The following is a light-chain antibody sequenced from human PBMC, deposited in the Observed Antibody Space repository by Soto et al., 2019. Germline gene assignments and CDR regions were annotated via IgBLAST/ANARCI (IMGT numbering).Light chain of an antibody. V-gene: IGLV2-8*01. Sequence: QSALTQPPSASGSPGQSVTIPCAGTSTDVGEYNYVSWYQQHPGKVPKLIIFEVNKRPSGVPDRFSGSKSGDTASLTVSGLQAEDEADYYCSPYAGSNAYVFGTGTKV. J-gene: IGLJ1*01. CDR1: STDVGEYNY. CDR2: EVN. CDR3: SPYAGSNAYV.